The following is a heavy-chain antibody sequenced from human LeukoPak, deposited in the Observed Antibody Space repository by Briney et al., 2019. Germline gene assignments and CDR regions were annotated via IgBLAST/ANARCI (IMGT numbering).Heavy chain of an antibody. CDR3: ASDVGGVATIDEIRETSFDY. J-gene: IGHJ4*02. Sequence: PSETLSLTCTVSGGSISSSSYYWGWIRQPPGKGLEWIGSIYYSGSTYYNPSLKSRVTISVDTSKNQFSLKLSSVTAANTAVYYCASDVGGVATIDEIRETSFDYWGQGTLVTVSS. CDR1: GGSISSSSYY. CDR2: IYYSGST. D-gene: IGHD5-12*01. V-gene: IGHV4-39*07.